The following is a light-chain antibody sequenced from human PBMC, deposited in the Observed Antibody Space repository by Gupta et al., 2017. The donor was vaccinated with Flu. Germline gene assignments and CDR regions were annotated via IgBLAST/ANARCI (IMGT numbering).Light chain of an antibody. J-gene: IGKJ4*01. Sequence: GTLSLSPGETATLSCRARQSVRSSYLAWYQQKPGQAPRLLIYGASSRATGIPDRFSGSGSGTDFTLTISRLEPEDFAVYYCLQDGSSPLAFGGGTKVEIK. CDR2: GAS. CDR1: QSVRSSY. V-gene: IGKV3-20*01. CDR3: LQDGSSPLA.